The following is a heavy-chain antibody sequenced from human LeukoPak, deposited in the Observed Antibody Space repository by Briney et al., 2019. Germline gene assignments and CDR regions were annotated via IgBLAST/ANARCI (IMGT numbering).Heavy chain of an antibody. CDR3: ARRYFGPAGY. Sequence: GGSLRLSCAASGFTFSNYWMSWVRQAPGKGLEWVANIKQDGSEKYYVDSVKGRFTISRDNAKSSLYLQMNSLRAEDTAVYYCARRYFGPAGYWGQGTLVTVSS. V-gene: IGHV3-7*01. CDR1: GFTFSNYW. CDR2: IKQDGSEK. J-gene: IGHJ4*02. D-gene: IGHD2/OR15-2a*01.